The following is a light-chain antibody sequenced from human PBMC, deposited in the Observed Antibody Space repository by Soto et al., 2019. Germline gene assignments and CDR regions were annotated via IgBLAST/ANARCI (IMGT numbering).Light chain of an antibody. CDR3: QQYGSSPLVT. V-gene: IGKV3-20*01. CDR2: GAS. Sequence: EIVLTQSPGTLSLSPGERASLSCGASQSVSSSYLAWYQQKPGQAPRLLIYGASSRATGTPDRFSGSGSGTDFTLTISRLEPEDFAVYYCQQYGSSPLVTFGQGTRLEIK. J-gene: IGKJ5*01. CDR1: QSVSSSY.